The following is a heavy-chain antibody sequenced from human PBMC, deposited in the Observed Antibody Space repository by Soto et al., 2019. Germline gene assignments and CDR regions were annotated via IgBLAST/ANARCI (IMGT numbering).Heavy chain of an antibody. J-gene: IGHJ4*02. CDR1: GFTFSSYG. D-gene: IGHD3-3*01. CDR3: AEDTPRRSGYYDY. CDR2: ISYDGSNK. Sequence: QVQLVESGGGVVQPGRSLRLSCAASGFTFSSYGMHWVRQAPGKGLEWVAVISYDGSNKYYADSVKGRFTISRDNSKNQLYPQINSLRGEGTAVYYCAEDTPRRSGYYDYLGQGTLVTVSS. V-gene: IGHV3-30*18.